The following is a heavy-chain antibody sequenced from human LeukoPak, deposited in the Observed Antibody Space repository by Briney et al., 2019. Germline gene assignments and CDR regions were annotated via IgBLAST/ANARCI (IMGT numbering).Heavy chain of an antibody. CDR2: IRSKANSYAT. CDR1: GFTFSGSA. J-gene: IGHJ5*02. Sequence: GGSLRLSCAASGFTFSGSAMHWVRQASGKGLEWVGRIRSKANSYATAYAASVKGRFTISRDDSKNTAYLQMNSLKTEDTAVYYCTRLEHSSGILWFGPWGQGTLVTVSS. CDR3: TRLEHSSGILWFGP. V-gene: IGHV3-73*01. D-gene: IGHD3-10*01.